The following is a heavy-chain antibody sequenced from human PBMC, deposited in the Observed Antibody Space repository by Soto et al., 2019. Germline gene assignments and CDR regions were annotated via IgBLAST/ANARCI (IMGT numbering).Heavy chain of an antibody. CDR3: AKEGCSGGICYGFDY. V-gene: IGHV3-30*18. CDR1: GFTFSSYG. CDR2: MSWDGSDE. J-gene: IGHJ4*02. Sequence: QVQLVESGGGVVQPGRSLRLSCAASGFTFSSYGMHWVRQAPGKGLEWVAVMSWDGSDEFYEETVKGRFTVSRDNSRNTLYLQMNSLRPEDTAVYYCAKEGCSGGICYGFDYWGQGTRVTVSS. D-gene: IGHD2-15*01.